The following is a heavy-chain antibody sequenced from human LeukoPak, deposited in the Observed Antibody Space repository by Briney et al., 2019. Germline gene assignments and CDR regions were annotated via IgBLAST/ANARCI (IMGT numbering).Heavy chain of an antibody. J-gene: IGHJ5*02. Sequence: ASVKVSCEASGYTFTSYDINWVRQATGQGLEWMGWMNPNSGNTGYAQKFQGRVTITRNTSISTAYMELSSLRSEDTAVYYCARFEGYQLLGFDPWGQGTLVTVSS. CDR2: MNPNSGNT. CDR1: GYTFTSYD. D-gene: IGHD2-2*01. V-gene: IGHV1-8*03. CDR3: ARFEGYQLLGFDP.